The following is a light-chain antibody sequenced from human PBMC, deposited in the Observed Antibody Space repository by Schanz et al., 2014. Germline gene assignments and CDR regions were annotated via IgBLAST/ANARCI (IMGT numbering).Light chain of an antibody. Sequence: ENVLTQSPGTLSLSPGERAALSCRASQNVDSVYLAWYQQKPGQAPRLLIYGASSRATGTPDRFSGSASGTDFTLTINSVEPEDFAVYYCQHYGTSPGTFGRGTKVE. CDR3: QHYGTSPGT. J-gene: IGKJ1*01. V-gene: IGKV3-20*01. CDR2: GAS. CDR1: QNVDSVY.